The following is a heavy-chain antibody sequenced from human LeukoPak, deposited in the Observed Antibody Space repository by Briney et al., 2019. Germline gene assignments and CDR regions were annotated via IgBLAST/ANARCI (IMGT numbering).Heavy chain of an antibody. CDR3: ATGLCTSSNCYGNWIDP. CDR1: GFTFSNYW. V-gene: IGHV3-7*01. Sequence: TGGSLRLSCAASGFTFSNYWMNWVRQPPGKGLEWVANIKQGGSEKYYVDSVKGRFSISRDNAKNSLYLQMNSLRGDDTAVYYCATGLCTSSNCYGNWIDPWGRGTLVTVSS. J-gene: IGHJ5*02. CDR2: IKQGGSEK. D-gene: IGHD2-2*01.